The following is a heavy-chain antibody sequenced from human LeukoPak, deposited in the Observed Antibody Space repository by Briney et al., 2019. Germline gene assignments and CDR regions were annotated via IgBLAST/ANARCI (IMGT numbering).Heavy chain of an antibody. CDR2: TLSDGSNE. Sequence: GTSLRLSCAASGFSFSNFAMHWVRQAPGKGLEWVAVTLSDGSNEYYGDSVKGRFIISRDNSKDTLNPQMNSLRGDDTAVYYCAKRGARRSDWYGMDVWGQGTSVTVSS. V-gene: IGHV3-30*18. D-gene: IGHD6-6*01. CDR1: GFSFSNFA. CDR3: AKRGARRSDWYGMDV. J-gene: IGHJ6*02.